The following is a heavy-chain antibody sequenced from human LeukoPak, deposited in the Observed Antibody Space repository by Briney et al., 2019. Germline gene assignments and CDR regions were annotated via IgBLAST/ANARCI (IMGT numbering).Heavy chain of an antibody. CDR2: FHPKDADM. CDR1: GYTVTEVA. J-gene: IGHJ5*02. Sequence: ASVKVSCKVSGYTVTEVAIHWVRQTPGEGLEWMGGFHPKDADMIYAQKFQERVTITRDMSTSTAYMELSSLRSEDTAVYYCAAQPYGATGNWFGPWGQGTLVTVSS. CDR3: AAQPYGATGNWFGP. V-gene: IGHV1-24*01. D-gene: IGHD4-17*01.